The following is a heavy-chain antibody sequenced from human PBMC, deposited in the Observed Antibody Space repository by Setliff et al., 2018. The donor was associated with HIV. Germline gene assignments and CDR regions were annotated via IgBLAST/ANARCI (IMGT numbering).Heavy chain of an antibody. V-gene: IGHV3-7*01. Sequence: PGGSLRLSCGASGFTFRNYWMTWVRQAPGRGLECVANREEDGSEKYYVDSVKGRFTISRDNAKDSLYLQMNNLRVEDTAVYYCAREVARNDIDYWGQGTLVTVSS. CDR1: GFTFRNYW. CDR3: AREVARNDIDY. J-gene: IGHJ4*02. D-gene: IGHD1-1*01. CDR2: REEDGSEK.